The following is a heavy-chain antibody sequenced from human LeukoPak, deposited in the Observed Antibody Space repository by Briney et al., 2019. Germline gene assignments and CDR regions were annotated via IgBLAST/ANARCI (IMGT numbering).Heavy chain of an antibody. CDR2: IIPIFGTA. J-gene: IGHJ3*02. Sequence: ASVKVSCKASGGTFSSYAISWVRQAPGQGLEWMGGIIPIFGTANYAQKFQGRVTITADESTSTAYMELSSLRSEGTAVYYCARDRHPSSGVRDFYGAFDIWGQGTMVTVSS. CDR3: ARDRHPSSGVRDFYGAFDI. D-gene: IGHD2/OR15-2a*01. CDR1: GGTFSSYA. V-gene: IGHV1-69*13.